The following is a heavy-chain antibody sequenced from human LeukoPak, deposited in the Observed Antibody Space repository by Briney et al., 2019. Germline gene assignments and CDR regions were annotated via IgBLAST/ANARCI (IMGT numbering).Heavy chain of an antibody. J-gene: IGHJ3*02. Sequence: RASVKVSCKASGYTFSKFGIAWVRQAPGQGLEWMGWISGNNDNPQSAQDLQGRVTVTTDRSTSTAYMELRSLRHDDTAVYYCARGDGGNPWDAFDIWGQGTMVTVSS. CDR1: GYTFSKFG. CDR3: ARGDGGNPWDAFDI. D-gene: IGHD4-23*01. V-gene: IGHV1-18*01. CDR2: ISGNNDNP.